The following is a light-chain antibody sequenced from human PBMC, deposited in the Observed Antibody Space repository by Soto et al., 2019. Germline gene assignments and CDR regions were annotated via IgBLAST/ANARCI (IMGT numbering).Light chain of an antibody. CDR3: QQYNNCPRT. Sequence: AMTPSPTTLSVSPGEKATLACRASQNVISNLDWYQQKPGQAPRLLIYGASSRASGIPVRFSGSGSGTEFTLTISSLQSEDFAVYYCQQYNNCPRTFGEGTKVDIK. V-gene: IGKV3-15*01. J-gene: IGKJ1*01. CDR2: GAS. CDR1: QNVISN.